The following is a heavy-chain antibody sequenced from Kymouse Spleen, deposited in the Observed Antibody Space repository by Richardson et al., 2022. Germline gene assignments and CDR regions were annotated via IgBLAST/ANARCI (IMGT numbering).Heavy chain of an antibody. V-gene: IGHV2-70*d01. CDR3: ARIG*AL*LELRILLLRYGR. D-gene: IGHD1-7*01. CDR2: IDWDDDK. Sequence: QVTLRESGPALVKPTQTLTLTCTFSGFSLSTSGMCVRWVRQPPGKALEWLALIDWDDDKYYSTSLKTRLTISKDTSKNQVVLTMTNMDPVDTATYYCARIG*AL*LELRILLLRYGRLGPRDHGHRLL. J-gene: IGHJ6*02. CDR1: GFSLSTSGMC.